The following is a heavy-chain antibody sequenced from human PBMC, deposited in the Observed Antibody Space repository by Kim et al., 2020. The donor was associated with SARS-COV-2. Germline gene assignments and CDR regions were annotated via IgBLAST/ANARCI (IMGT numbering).Heavy chain of an antibody. D-gene: IGHD3-3*01. CDR3: ARSLDYDFWSGYPLNWYFDL. Sequence: SVKVSCKASGGTFSSYAISWVRQAPGQGLEWMGRIIPILGIANYAQKFQGRVTITADKSTSTAYMELSSLRSEDTAVYYCARSLDYDFWSGYPLNWYFDLWGRGTLVTVSS. J-gene: IGHJ2*01. CDR1: GGTFSSYA. V-gene: IGHV1-69*04. CDR2: IIPILGIA.